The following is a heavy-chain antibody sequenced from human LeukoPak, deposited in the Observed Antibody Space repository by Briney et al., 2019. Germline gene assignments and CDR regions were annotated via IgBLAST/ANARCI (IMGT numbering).Heavy chain of an antibody. D-gene: IGHD3-22*01. J-gene: IGHJ3*02. CDR1: GFTFSSYA. Sequence: GGSLRLSCAASGFTFSSYAMSWVRQAPGKGLEWVSAISGSGGSTYYADSVKGRFTISRDNSKNTLYLQMNSLRTEDTAVYYCAKDTPSYYDSSGYDAFDIWGHGTMVTVSS. CDR2: ISGSGGST. V-gene: IGHV3-23*01. CDR3: AKDTPSYYDSSGYDAFDI.